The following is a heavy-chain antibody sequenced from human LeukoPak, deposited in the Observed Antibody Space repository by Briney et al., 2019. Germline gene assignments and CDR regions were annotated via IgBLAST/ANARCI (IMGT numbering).Heavy chain of an antibody. V-gene: IGHV3-53*01. D-gene: IGHD7-27*01. CDR2: VYIDAHT. CDR3: ARELGQTGDRWGAFDI. J-gene: IGHJ3*02. CDR1: GFTVSSSY. Sequence: GGSLRLSCAASGFTVSSSYMSWVRQAPGKGLEWVSLVYIDAHTFYADSVKGRFTIYRDNSKNTLYLQMNSLRGEDTAIYYCARELGQTGDRWGAFDIWGQGTMVTVPS.